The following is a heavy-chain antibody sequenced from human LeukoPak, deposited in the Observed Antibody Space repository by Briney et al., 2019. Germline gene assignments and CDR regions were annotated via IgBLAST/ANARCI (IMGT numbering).Heavy chain of an antibody. V-gene: IGHV6-1*01. CDR1: GDSGSSNSVA. Sequence: SQTLSLTCAISGDSGSSNSVAWNWIRQSPSRGLEWLGRTYYRSKWYNDYAVSLKSRIPINTDTSKNQFSLQLNSVTPEDTAVYYCARDPGWLVFDYWGQGTLVTVSS. D-gene: IGHD6-19*01. J-gene: IGHJ4*02. CDR2: TYYRSKWYN. CDR3: ARDPGWLVFDY.